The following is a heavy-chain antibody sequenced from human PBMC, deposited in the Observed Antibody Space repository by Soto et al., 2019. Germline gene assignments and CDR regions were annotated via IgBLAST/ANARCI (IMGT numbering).Heavy chain of an antibody. D-gene: IGHD1-26*01. CDR1: GFTFSSYA. V-gene: IGHV3-23*01. CDR3: AKDPVGATRGPYYYYYYGMDV. CDR2: ISGSGGST. Sequence: EVQLLESGGGLVQPGGSLRLSCAASGFTFSSYAMSWVRQAPGKGLEWVSAISGSGGSTYYADSVKGRFTISRDNSKNMLYLQMTSLRAEDTAVYYCAKDPVGATRGPYYYYYYGMDVWGQGTTVTVSS. J-gene: IGHJ6*02.